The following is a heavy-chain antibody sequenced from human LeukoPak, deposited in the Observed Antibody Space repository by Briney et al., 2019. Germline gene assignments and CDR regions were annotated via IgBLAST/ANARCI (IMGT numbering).Heavy chain of an antibody. V-gene: IGHV4-39*01. CDR3: ARGRYYYDSSGYVI. D-gene: IGHD3-22*01. CDR2: IYYSGNT. CDR1: GDFISTSKSY. Sequence: SETLSLTCSVSGDFISTSKSYWGWIRQPPGKGLEWIGSIYYSGNTYYNASLKSRVTISVDTSKNQFSLKLSSVTAADTAVYYCARGRYYYDSSGYVIWGQGTMVTVSS. J-gene: IGHJ3*02.